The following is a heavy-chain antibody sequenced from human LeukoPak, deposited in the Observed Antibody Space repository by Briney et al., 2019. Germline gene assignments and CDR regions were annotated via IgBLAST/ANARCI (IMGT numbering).Heavy chain of an antibody. CDR1: GFTFSSYV. CDR3: AKSPDFLTGHHYFDY. J-gene: IGHJ4*02. D-gene: IGHD3-9*01. V-gene: IGHV3-23*01. Sequence: GGSLRLSCAASGFTFSSYVMIWVRPAPGKGLEWVSSISGSSGSTYYADSVKGRFTISRDNSKNTLFLQMNSLRAEDTAVYYCAKSPDFLTGHHYFDYWGQGTLVTVSS. CDR2: ISGSSGST.